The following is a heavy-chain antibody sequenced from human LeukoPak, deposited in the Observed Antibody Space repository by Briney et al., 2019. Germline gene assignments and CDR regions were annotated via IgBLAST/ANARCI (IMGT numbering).Heavy chain of an antibody. CDR2: IYPGDSDT. D-gene: IGHD3-22*01. Sequence: GESLKISCKGFGYSFTSYWIAWVRQMPGKGLEWMGIIYPGDSDTRYSPSFQGQVTISADKSISTAYLQWSSLKASDTAMYYCARVESPDSYYDSSGAWGQGTLVTVSS. V-gene: IGHV5-51*01. J-gene: IGHJ5*02. CDR3: ARVESPDSYYDSSGA. CDR1: GYSFTSYW.